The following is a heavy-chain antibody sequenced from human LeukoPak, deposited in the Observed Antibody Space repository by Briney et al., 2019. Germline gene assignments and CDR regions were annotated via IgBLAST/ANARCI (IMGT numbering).Heavy chain of an antibody. D-gene: IGHD3-22*01. Sequence: ASVKVSCKASGYTFTSYGISWVRQAPGQGLEWMGLINPSSGSTSYAQKFQGRVTMTRDTSTSTVYMELSSLRSEDTAVYYCARGYSHRSGSQAPDYWGQGTLVTVSS. CDR3: ARGYSHRSGSQAPDY. V-gene: IGHV1-46*01. CDR1: GYTFTSYG. CDR2: INPSSGST. J-gene: IGHJ4*02.